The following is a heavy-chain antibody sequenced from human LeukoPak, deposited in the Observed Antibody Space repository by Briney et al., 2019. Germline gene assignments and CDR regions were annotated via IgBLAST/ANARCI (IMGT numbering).Heavy chain of an antibody. CDR3: ARGGGTVTTKYNWFDP. CDR1: GFTFSSYV. V-gene: IGHV3-30*04. D-gene: IGHD4-17*01. Sequence: GGSLRLSCAASGFTFSSYVMHWVRQAPGKGLEWVAIISYDGSNEYYADSVKGRFTISRDNAKNSLYLQMNSLRAEDTAVYYCARGGGTVTTKYNWFDPWGQGTLVTVSP. J-gene: IGHJ5*02. CDR2: ISYDGSNE.